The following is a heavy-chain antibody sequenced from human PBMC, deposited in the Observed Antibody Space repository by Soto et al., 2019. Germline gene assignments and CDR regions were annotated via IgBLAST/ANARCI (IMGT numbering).Heavy chain of an antibody. D-gene: IGHD3-16*02. CDR2: IYYSGST. Sequence: SETLSLTCTVSGGSISSSSYYWGWIRRPPGKGLEWIGSIYYSGSTYYNPSLKSRVTISVDTSKNQFSLRLSSVTAADTAVYYCAKTYYAYVWGSYRPDAFDMWGPVTMVTVSS. V-gene: IGHV4-39*01. J-gene: IGHJ3*02. CDR1: GGSISSSSYY. CDR3: AKTYYAYVWGSYRPDAFDM.